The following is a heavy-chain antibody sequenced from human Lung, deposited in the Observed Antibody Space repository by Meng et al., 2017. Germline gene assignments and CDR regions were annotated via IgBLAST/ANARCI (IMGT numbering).Heavy chain of an antibody. D-gene: IGHD4-11*01. CDR1: GGSFSDYY. V-gene: IGHV4-34*01. Sequence: QVLRQQWVAGLLEPAEPLSLTCVVSGGSFSDYYWSWIRQPPGKGLEWIGEINHSGSTNYNPSLESRATISVDTSQNNLSLKLSSVTAADSAVYYCARGPTTMAHDFDYWGQGTLVTVSS. CDR3: ARGPTTMAHDFDY. CDR2: INHSGST. J-gene: IGHJ4*02.